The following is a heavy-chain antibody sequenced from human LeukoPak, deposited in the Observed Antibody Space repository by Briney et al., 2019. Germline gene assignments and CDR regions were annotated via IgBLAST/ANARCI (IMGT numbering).Heavy chain of an antibody. CDR2: ITSSGDTI. D-gene: IGHD5-18*01. J-gene: IGHJ4*02. V-gene: IGHV3-48*02. CDR3: ARGVRGYSRGSRFDY. Sequence: GGSLRLSCAASGFTFSSYWMSWVRQAPGKGLEWLSSITSSGDTIYYADSVKGRFTISRDNAKNSLFLQMNSLRDEDTAVYYCARGVRGYSRGSRFDYWGQGILVTVSS. CDR1: GFTFSSYW.